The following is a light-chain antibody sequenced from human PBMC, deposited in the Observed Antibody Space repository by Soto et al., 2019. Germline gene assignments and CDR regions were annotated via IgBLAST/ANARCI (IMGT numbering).Light chain of an antibody. CDR3: SSYTSSSTHWV. Sequence: QSALTQPASVSGSPGQSITISCTGTSSDVGGYNYVSWYQQHPGKAPKLMIYDVSNRPSGVSNRFSGSKSGNTASLTISGLQAEDEADYSCSSYTSSSTHWVFGGGTKLTVL. V-gene: IGLV2-14*01. CDR1: SSDVGGYNY. CDR2: DVS. J-gene: IGLJ3*02.